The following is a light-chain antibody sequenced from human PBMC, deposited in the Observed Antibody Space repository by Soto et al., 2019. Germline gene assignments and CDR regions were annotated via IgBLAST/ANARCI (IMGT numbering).Light chain of an antibody. CDR1: QSVSSN. CDR3: QQYNNWPFT. V-gene: IGKV3-15*01. CDR2: GAS. Sequence: EIVMTQSPATLSVSPGERATLSCRASQSVSSNLAWYQQKPGQAPRLLIYGASTRATGIPARFSGSGSGTDFTLTINSLQSADFAVYYCQQYNNWPFTFGPGTKVDIK. J-gene: IGKJ3*01.